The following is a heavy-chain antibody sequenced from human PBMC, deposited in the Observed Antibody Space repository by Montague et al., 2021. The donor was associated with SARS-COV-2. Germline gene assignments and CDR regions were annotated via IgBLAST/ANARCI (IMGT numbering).Heavy chain of an antibody. D-gene: IGHD3-22*01. CDR3: ARELGDDRIGYHPGGWFDP. Sequence: SETLSLTCTVSGGSITNYYWTWIRQPPGKGLEWIGYIYYSGSTNFNPSLKGRGTMSIDTSKNQFSLKLNSVTAADTAVYFCARELGDDRIGYHPGGWFDPGGKGAWVPVSS. J-gene: IGHJ5*02. CDR1: GGSITNYY. V-gene: IGHV4-59*01. CDR2: IYYSGST.